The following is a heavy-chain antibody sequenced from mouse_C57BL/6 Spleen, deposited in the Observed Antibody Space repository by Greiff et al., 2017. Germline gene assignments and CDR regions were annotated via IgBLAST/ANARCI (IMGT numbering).Heavy chain of an antibody. V-gene: IGHV3-8*01. J-gene: IGHJ1*03. D-gene: IGHD1-1*01. CDR3: ARLITTVVEYFDV. Sequence: EVKLVESGPGLAKPSQTLSLTCSVTGYSITSDYWNWIRKFPGNKLEYMGYISYSGSTYYNPSLKSRISITRDTSKNQYYLQLNSVTTEDTATYYCARLITTVVEYFDVWGTGTTVTVSS. CDR2: ISYSGST. CDR1: GYSITSDY.